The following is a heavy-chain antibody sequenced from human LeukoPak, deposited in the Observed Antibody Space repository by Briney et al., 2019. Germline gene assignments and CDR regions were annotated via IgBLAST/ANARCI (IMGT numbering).Heavy chain of an antibody. Sequence: PGGSLRLSCAASGFTFSSYPMAWVRQAPGKGLEWVSAISGSGGNTYYADSVKGRFTISRDNSKNMLYLQMDSLRAEETAVYFCAKDYVDYGQNFVHWGQGILVTVSS. CDR1: GFTFSSYP. V-gene: IGHV3-23*01. J-gene: IGHJ5*02. CDR2: ISGSGGNT. CDR3: AKDYVDYGQNFVH. D-gene: IGHD4-17*01.